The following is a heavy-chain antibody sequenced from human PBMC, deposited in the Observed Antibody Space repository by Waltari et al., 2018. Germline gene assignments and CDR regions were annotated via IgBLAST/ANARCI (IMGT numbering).Heavy chain of an antibody. D-gene: IGHD2-15*01. V-gene: IGHV4-39*01. CDR2: IYYSGST. CDR1: GGSISSSSYY. J-gene: IGHJ2*01. Sequence: QLQLQESGPGLVKPSETLSLTCTVSGGSISSSSYYWGWIRQPPGKGLEWIGSIYYSGSTYYTPSLKSRVTISVDTAKNQFSLKLSSVTAADTAVYYCARRRGCSGGSCYWYFDLWGRGTLVTVSS. CDR3: ARRRGCSGGSCYWYFDL.